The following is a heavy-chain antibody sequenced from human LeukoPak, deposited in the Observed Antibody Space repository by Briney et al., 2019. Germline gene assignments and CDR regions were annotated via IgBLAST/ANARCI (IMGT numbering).Heavy chain of an antibody. V-gene: IGHV1-2*02. CDR1: GYTFTDYY. D-gene: IGHD4/OR15-4a*01. J-gene: IGHJ3*02. CDR2: INPNSGGT. Sequence: GASVKVSCKASGYTFTDYYMHWVRQAPGQGLEWMGWINPNSGGTNYAQKFQGRVTMTRDTSISTAYMELSRLRSDDTAVYYCERGLYAIANYVEDAFEIWGQGTMVTVSS. CDR3: ERGLYAIANYVEDAFEI.